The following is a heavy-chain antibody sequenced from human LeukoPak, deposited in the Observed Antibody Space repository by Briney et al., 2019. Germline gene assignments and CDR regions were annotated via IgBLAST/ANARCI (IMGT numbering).Heavy chain of an antibody. CDR1: GFAFRSYA. J-gene: IGHJ4*02. CDR3: AKDRLASSSSPYFDY. D-gene: IGHD6-13*01. V-gene: IGHV3-23*01. CDR2: ISGSGGST. Sequence: GGSLRLSCAASGFAFRSYAMSWVRQAPGKGLQWVSAISGSGGSTYYADSVKGRFTISRDNSKNTLYLQMNSLRAEDTAVYYCAKDRLASSSSPYFDYWGQGTLVTVSS.